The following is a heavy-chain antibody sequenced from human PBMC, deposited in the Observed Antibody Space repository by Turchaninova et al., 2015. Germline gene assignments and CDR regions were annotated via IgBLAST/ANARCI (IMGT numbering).Heavy chain of an antibody. CDR3: ARLYSSSSGATFDY. V-gene: IGHV1-2*02. CDR1: GYTFTGYY. Sequence: QVQLVQSGAEVKKPGASVKVSCKASGYTFTGYYMHWVRQAPGQGLEWMGWLNPTSGGTNYVRKGQGGVTMASDTSSSTAYMVLGSLRADGTAVDYCARLYSSSSGATFDYWGQGTLVTVSS. J-gene: IGHJ4*02. CDR2: LNPTSGGT. D-gene: IGHD6-13*01.